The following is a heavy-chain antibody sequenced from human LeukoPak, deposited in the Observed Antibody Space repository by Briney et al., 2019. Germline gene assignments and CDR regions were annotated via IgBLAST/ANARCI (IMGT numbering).Heavy chain of an antibody. J-gene: IGHJ4*02. CDR3: ARDYSGSYYGLIY. V-gene: IGHV4-39*01. Sequence: PSETLSPTCTVSGGSISSSSYYWGWIRQPPGKGLEWIGSIYYSGSTYYNPSLKSRVTISVDTSKNQFSLKLSSVTAADTALYYCARDYSGSYYGLIYWGQGTLVTVSS. CDR2: IYYSGST. CDR1: GGSISSSSYY. D-gene: IGHD1-26*01.